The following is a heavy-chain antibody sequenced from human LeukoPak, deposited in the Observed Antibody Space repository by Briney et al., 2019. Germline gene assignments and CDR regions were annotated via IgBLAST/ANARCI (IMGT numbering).Heavy chain of an antibody. CDR1: GFTFGNYW. CDR3: ARWATSFDL. D-gene: IGHD6-6*01. J-gene: IGHJ4*02. Sequence: GGSLRLSCAASGFTFGNYWMSWVRQAPGKGLEWVANIKQDGSDKYYVDSVTGRFTTSRDNAKNSLYLQMNSQRAEDTAVYYCARWATSFDLWGQGTLVTVSS. V-gene: IGHV3-7*01. CDR2: IKQDGSDK.